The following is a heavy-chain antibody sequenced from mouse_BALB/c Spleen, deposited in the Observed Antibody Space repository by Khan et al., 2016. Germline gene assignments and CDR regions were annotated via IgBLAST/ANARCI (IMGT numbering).Heavy chain of an antibody. Sequence: EVQLVEAGGVLVQPKGSLKLSCAASGFTFNTYAMNWVRQAPGKGLEWVARTRSKSNNYETYYADSVKDRFTISRDDSQSMLYLQMNKLKTTDTAKYYGVRNDRYAPGAMDNWGRGPSVTGSS. V-gene: IGHV10-1*02. D-gene: IGHD2-14*01. CDR3: VRNDRYAPGAMDN. J-gene: IGHJ4*01. CDR1: GFTFNTYA. CDR2: TRSKSNNYET.